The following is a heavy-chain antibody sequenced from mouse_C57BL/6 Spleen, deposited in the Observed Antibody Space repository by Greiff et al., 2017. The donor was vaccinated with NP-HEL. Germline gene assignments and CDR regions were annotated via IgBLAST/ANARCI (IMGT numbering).Heavy chain of an antibody. Sequence: QVQLQQPGAELVKPGASVKLSCKASGYTFTSYWMHCVKQRPGQGLEWIGMIHPNSGSTNYNEKFKSKATLTVDKSSSTAYMQLSSLTSEDSAVYYCARSFYYDYDVGYYAMDYWGQGTSVTVSS. J-gene: IGHJ4*01. D-gene: IGHD2-4*01. CDR3: ARSFYYDYDVGYYAMDY. CDR2: IHPNSGST. V-gene: IGHV1-64*01. CDR1: GYTFTSYW.